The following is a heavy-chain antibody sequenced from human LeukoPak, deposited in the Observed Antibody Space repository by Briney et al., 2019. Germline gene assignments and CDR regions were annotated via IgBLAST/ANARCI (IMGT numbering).Heavy chain of an antibody. J-gene: IGHJ4*02. Sequence: GGSLRLACAASGFTVSRNYMSWVRQAPGKGLEWVANIKPDGSETSYVDSVKGRFTISRDNTKNSLFLQMNSLRADDTALYYCTRNTVAAAGDDWGQGTLVTVSS. CDR1: GFTVSRNY. CDR2: IKPDGSET. V-gene: IGHV3-7*01. CDR3: TRNTVAAAGDD. D-gene: IGHD6-13*01.